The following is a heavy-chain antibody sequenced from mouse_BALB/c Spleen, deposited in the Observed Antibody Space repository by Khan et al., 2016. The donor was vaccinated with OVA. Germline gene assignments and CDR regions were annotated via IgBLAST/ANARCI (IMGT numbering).Heavy chain of an antibody. V-gene: IGHV3-2*02. J-gene: IGHJ2*01. CDR3: ARTARIRN. CDR2: ISYSGST. CDR1: GYSITSGYG. D-gene: IGHD1-2*01. Sequence: VQLKESGPGLLKPSQSLSLTCTVTGYSITSGYGWNWIRQFPGNKLEWMGYISYSGSTNYNPSLKSRISITRDTSKYQFSLQLNSVTTEDTATYYYARTARIRNWGQGTTLTVSS.